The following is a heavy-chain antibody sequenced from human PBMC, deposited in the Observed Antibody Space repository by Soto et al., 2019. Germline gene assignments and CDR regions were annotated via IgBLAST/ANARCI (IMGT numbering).Heavy chain of an antibody. Sequence: QVQLVQSGAEVKKPGSSVKVSCKASGGTFGTDTVSWVRQAPGQGLEWMGGITPIFGTANYAQKFQGRVTLTADKSTGTAYMELSSLRSDDTATYYCARAPVVATIFYYYAMDVWGPGTTVTVSS. J-gene: IGHJ6*02. CDR3: ARAPVVATIFYYYAMDV. CDR1: GGTFGTDT. CDR2: ITPIFGTA. D-gene: IGHD5-12*01. V-gene: IGHV1-69*06.